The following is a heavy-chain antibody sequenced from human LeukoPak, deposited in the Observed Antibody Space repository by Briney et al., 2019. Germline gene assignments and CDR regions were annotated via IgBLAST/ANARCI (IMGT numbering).Heavy chain of an antibody. J-gene: IGHJ4*02. Sequence: GGSLRLSCAASGNYWMHWVRQVPGKGLVWVSHINSDGSWTSYADSVKGRFTISKDNAKNTVYLQMNCLRAEDTAVYYCVSFYETYWGRGTLVTVSS. CDR1: GNYW. CDR3: VSFYETY. V-gene: IGHV3-74*01. CDR2: INSDGSWT. D-gene: IGHD2/OR15-2a*01.